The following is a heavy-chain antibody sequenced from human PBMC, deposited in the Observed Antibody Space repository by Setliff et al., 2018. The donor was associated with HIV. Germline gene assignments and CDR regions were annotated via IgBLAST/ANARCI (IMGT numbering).Heavy chain of an antibody. CDR3: ARLGAEDFSDY. CDR1: GGSISNYY. J-gene: IGHJ4*02. D-gene: IGHD4-17*01. V-gene: IGHV4-4*07. CDR2: IYNSGNT. Sequence: PSETLSLTCTVSGGSISNYYWSWIRQPAGKGLEWIGRIYNSGNTNYNPSLKSRVTMSVDTSKNQFSLNLNSVTAADTAVYYCARLGAEDFSDYWGQGTLVTVSS.